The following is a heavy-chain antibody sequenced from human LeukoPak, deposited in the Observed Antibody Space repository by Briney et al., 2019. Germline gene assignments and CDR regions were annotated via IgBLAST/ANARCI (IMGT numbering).Heavy chain of an antibody. V-gene: IGHV4-39*07. Sequence: NPSETLSLTCTASGDSITNSNYYWGWVRQSPGRGLEWLGNIFYNGGPYYNPSFKSRVVISVDTSKNHCSLTLNAVTAADTAVYHCASYSGIYSAFEIWSQGTLVTVSS. CDR2: IFYNGGP. D-gene: IGHD1-26*01. J-gene: IGHJ3*02. CDR1: GDSITNSNYY. CDR3: ASYSGIYSAFEI.